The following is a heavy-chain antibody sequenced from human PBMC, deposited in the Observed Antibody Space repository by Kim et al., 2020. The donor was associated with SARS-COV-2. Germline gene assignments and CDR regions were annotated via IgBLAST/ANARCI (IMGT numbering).Heavy chain of an antibody. D-gene: IGHD2-2*01. CDR1: GFTFSSYA. Sequence: GGSLRLSCAASGFTFSSYAMHWVRQAPGKGLEWVAVISYDGSNKYYADSVKGRFTISRDNSKNTLYMQMNSLRAEDTAVYYCARTPLSLTCGTTCYGGYYFDYWGQGTLVTVSS. J-gene: IGHJ4*02. CDR2: ISYDGSNK. V-gene: IGHV3-30-3*01. CDR3: ARTPLSLTCGTTCYGGYYFDY.